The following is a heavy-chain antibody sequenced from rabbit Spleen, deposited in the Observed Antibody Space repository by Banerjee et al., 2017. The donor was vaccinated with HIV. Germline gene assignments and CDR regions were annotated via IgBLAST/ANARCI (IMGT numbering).Heavy chain of an antibody. J-gene: IGHJ6*01. CDR3: ARDTGSSFSSYGMDL. D-gene: IGHD8-1*01. CDR1: GFSFSSSYD. Sequence: QQLVESGGGLVKPGASLTLTCTASGFSFSSSYDMCWVRQAPGKGLEWIACISVGSGDNTYYASWAKGRFTISKTSSTTVTLQMTSLTAADTATYFCARDTGSSFSSYGMDLWGPGTLVTVS. V-gene: IGHV1S40*01. CDR2: ISVGSGDNT.